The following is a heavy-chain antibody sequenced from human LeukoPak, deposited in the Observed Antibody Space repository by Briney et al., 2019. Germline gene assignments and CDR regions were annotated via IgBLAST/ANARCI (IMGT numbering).Heavy chain of an antibody. CDR2: MNPNSGNT. Sequence: GASVKVSCKASGYTFTSYDINWVRQATGQGLEWMGWMNPNSGNTGYAQKFQGRVTMTRNTSISTAYMELSSLRSEDTAVYYCAIQEVGATSIFDYWGQGTLVTVSS. CDR3: AIQEVGATSIFDY. D-gene: IGHD1-26*01. CDR1: GYTFTSYD. J-gene: IGHJ4*02. V-gene: IGHV1-8*01.